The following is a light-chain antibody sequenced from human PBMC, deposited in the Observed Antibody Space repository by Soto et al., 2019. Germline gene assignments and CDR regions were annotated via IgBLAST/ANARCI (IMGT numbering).Light chain of an antibody. CDR2: ETY. CDR3: QQYGGSLLT. V-gene: IGKV3-20*01. CDR1: QSVRNNY. Sequence: GERLTLSCRASQSVRNNYLAWYQLKPGQAPRLLIYETYRRATGIPDRFSGSGSGTDFTLTISRLEPEDFAVYYCQQYGGSLLTFGGGTKVDIK. J-gene: IGKJ4*01.